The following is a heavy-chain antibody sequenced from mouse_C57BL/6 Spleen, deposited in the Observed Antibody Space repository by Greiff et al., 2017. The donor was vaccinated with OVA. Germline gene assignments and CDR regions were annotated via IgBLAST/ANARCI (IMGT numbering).Heavy chain of an antibody. Sequence: EVQGVESGGGLVKPGGSLKLSCAASGFTFSSYAMSWVRQTPEKRLEWVATISDGGSYTYYPDNVKGRFTISRDNAKNNLYLQMSHLKSEDTAMYYCARDHYGSSYGGFAYWGQGTLVTVSA. CDR1: GFTFSSYA. D-gene: IGHD1-1*01. CDR2: ISDGGSYT. CDR3: ARDHYGSSYGGFAY. V-gene: IGHV5-4*01. J-gene: IGHJ3*01.